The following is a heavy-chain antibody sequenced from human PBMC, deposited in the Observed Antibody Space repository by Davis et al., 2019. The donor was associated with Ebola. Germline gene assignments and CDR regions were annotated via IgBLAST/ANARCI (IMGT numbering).Heavy chain of an antibody. Sequence: GESLKISCAASGFTVSSNYMSWVRQAPGKGLEWVSVIYSGGSTYYADSVKGRFTISRDNSKNTLYLQMNSLRAEDTAVYYCASGYYDFWSGYHWGQGTLVTVSS. CDR3: ASGYYDFWSGYH. D-gene: IGHD3-3*01. CDR2: IYSGGST. CDR1: GFTVSSNY. J-gene: IGHJ4*02. V-gene: IGHV3-53*01.